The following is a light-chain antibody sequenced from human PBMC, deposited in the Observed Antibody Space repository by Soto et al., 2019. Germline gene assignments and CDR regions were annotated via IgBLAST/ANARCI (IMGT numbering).Light chain of an antibody. CDR3: CSYAGSRV. CDR2: EGS. Sequence: QSALTQPASVSGSPGQSITISCTGTSSDVGSYNLVSWYQQHPGKAPKLMIYEGSKRPSGVSNRFSGSKSGNTASLTISGLQAEDDADYYCCSYAGSRVFGGGTTVTVL. J-gene: IGLJ3*02. CDR1: SSDVGSYNL. V-gene: IGLV2-23*01.